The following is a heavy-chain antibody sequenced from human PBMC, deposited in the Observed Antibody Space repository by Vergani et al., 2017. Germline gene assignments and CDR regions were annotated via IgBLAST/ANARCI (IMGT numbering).Heavy chain of an antibody. Sequence: QVQLVQSGSEVRKPGASVKVSCQVSGYSLIDLTIHWVRQDPGKGLEGMGGFDPEHGEVTFAHHIQDRVTMTADRSTDTAYMELRSLRPADTALYYCAIGTDYYDSSGYYLDYWGQGTLVTVSS. CDR2: FDPEHGEV. D-gene: IGHD3-22*01. J-gene: IGHJ4*02. V-gene: IGHV1-24*01. CDR1: GYSLIDLT. CDR3: AIGTDYYDSSGYYLDY.